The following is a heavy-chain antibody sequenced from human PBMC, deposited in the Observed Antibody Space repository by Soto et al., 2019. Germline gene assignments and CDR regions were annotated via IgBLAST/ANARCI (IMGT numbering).Heavy chain of an antibody. CDR2: ISTYNHNT. D-gene: IGHD2-15*01. CDR1: GYTFTTYG. J-gene: IGHJ4*02. CDR3: ARDCFGGSCYSRH. V-gene: IGHV1-18*01. Sequence: ASVKVSCKASGYTFTTYGISWVRQAPGQGLEWMGWISTYNHNTNYAQNLQGRVTMTTDTSTSTAYMELRNLRPDDTAVYYCARDCFGGSCYSRHWGQGTLVT.